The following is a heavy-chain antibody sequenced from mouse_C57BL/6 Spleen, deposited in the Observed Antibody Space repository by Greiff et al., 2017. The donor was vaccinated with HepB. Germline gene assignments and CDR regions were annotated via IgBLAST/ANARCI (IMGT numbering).Heavy chain of an antibody. V-gene: IGHV1-9*01. Sequence: QVQLKESGAELMKPGASVKLSCKATGYTFTGYWIEWVKQRPGHGLEWIGEILPGSGSTNYNEKFKGKATFTADTSSNTAYMQLSSLTTEDSAIYYCARRFDYYGSSSYWYFDVWGTGTTVTVSS. J-gene: IGHJ1*03. CDR1: GYTFTGYW. D-gene: IGHD1-1*01. CDR2: ILPGSGST. CDR3: ARRFDYYGSSSYWYFDV.